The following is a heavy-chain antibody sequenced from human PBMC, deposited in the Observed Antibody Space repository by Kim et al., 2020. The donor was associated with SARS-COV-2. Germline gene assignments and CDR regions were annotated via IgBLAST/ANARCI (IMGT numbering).Heavy chain of an antibody. V-gene: IGHV4-39*07. CDR1: GGSISSSSYY. D-gene: IGHD3-10*01. Sequence: SQTLSLTCTVSGGSISSSSYYWGWIRQPPGKGLEWIGSIYYSGSTYYNPSLKSRVTISVDTSKNQFSLKLSSVTAADTAVYYCARDEGGLWFGEPGLFDYWGQGTLVTVSS. CDR3: ARDEGGLWFGEPGLFDY. CDR2: IYYSGST. J-gene: IGHJ4*02.